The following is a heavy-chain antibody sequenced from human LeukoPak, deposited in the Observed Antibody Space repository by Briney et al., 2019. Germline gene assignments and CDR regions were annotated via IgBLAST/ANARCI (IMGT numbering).Heavy chain of an antibody. J-gene: IGHJ4*02. V-gene: IGHV7-4-1*02. CDR2: INTNTGNP. CDR3: ARSSGSDY. D-gene: IGHD3-22*01. Sequence: ASVKVSCKASGYTFSNYAMNWVRQAPGQGLEWMGWINTNTGNPVYAQGFTGRFVFSLDTSVNTTYLQITSLKGEDTAVYCARSSGSDYWGQGTLVSVSS. CDR1: GYTFSNYA.